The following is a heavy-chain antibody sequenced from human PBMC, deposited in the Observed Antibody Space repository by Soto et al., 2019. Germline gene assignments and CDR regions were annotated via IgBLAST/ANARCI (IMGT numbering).Heavy chain of an antibody. CDR1: GYTFTSYD. D-gene: IGHD6-19*01. Sequence: ASVKVSCKASGYTFTSYDINWVRQATGQGLEWMGWMNPNSGNTGYAQKFQGRVTMTRNTSISTAYMELSSLRSEDTAVYYCARLIPSHSSGWYFLRANFGSYYYYGMDVWGQGTTVTVSS. J-gene: IGHJ6*02. CDR3: ARLIPSHSSGWYFLRANFGSYYYYGMDV. V-gene: IGHV1-8*01. CDR2: MNPNSGNT.